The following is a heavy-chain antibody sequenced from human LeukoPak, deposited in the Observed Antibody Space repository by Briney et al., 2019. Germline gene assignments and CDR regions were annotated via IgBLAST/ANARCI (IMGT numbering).Heavy chain of an antibody. CDR3: ARGYCSGGSCHPRPNNDAFDI. J-gene: IGHJ3*02. V-gene: IGHV3-64*01. CDR2: ISTNGGIT. Sequence: QPGGSLRLSCAASGFTFSGYAMHWVRQAPGKGLEYVSAISTNGGITYYANSVKGRFTISRDNSKDTLYLQMGSLTAEDMAVYYCARGYCSGGSCHPRPNNDAFDIWGQGTMVTVSS. CDR1: GFTFSGYA. D-gene: IGHD2-15*01.